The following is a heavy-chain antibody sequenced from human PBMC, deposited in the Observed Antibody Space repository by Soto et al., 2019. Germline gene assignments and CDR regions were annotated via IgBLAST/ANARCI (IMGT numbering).Heavy chain of an antibody. V-gene: IGHV4-31*03. D-gene: IGHD3-10*01. Sequence: SEPLSVTCTVSDGSISGGGHYWSWIRQHPGKGLEWIGYIYYSGSTYYNPSLKSRVTISVDTSKNQFSLKLSSVTAADTAVYYCAREGYGSGSYLAYWGQGTLVTVSS. CDR3: AREGYGSGSYLAY. J-gene: IGHJ4*02. CDR2: IYYSGST. CDR1: DGSISGGGHY.